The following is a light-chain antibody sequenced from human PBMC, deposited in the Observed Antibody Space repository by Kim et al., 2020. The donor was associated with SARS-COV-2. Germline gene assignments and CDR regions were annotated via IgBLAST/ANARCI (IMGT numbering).Light chain of an antibody. CDR2: GNS. J-gene: IGLJ1*01. V-gene: IGLV1-40*01. CDR1: TSNIGAGYD. Sequence: VTTSCTGRTSNIGAGYDVHWYQQLPGTAPKLLIYGNSNRPSGVPDRFSGSKSGTSASLAITGLQAEDEADYYCQSYDSSLSGYVFGTGTKVTVL. CDR3: QSYDSSLSGYV.